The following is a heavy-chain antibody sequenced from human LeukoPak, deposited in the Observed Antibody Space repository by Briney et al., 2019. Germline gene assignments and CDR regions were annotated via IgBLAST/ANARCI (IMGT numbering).Heavy chain of an antibody. CDR2: IYYSGST. J-gene: IGHJ5*02. Sequence: SETPSLTCTVSGGSISSYYWSWIRQPPGKGLEWIGYIYYSGSTNCNPSLKSRVTISVDTSKNQFSLKLSSVTAADTAVYYCARLGAVAGPRGWFDPWGQGTLVTVSS. D-gene: IGHD6-19*01. CDR1: GGSISSYY. CDR3: ARLGAVAGPRGWFDP. V-gene: IGHV4-59*08.